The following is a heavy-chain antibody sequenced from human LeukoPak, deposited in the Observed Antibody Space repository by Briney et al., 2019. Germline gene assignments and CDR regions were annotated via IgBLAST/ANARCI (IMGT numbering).Heavy chain of an antibody. V-gene: IGHV4-39*07. CDR3: ARGPDYAKVGY. CDR2: IHHSGNI. J-gene: IGHJ4*02. CDR1: GGSISSSSYY. D-gene: IGHD4-17*01. Sequence: SETLSLTCTVSGGSISSSSYYWGWIRQPPGKGLEWIGNIHHSGNIYYSPSLKSRVSISVDTSKNQFSLRVTSVTAADTAVYYCARGPDYAKVGYWGQGTLVTVSS.